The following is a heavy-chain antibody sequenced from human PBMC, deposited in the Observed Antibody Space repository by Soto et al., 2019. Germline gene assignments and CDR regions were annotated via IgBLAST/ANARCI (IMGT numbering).Heavy chain of an antibody. CDR2: ITYEGSNK. CDR3: AEARDANNWANNYGLAV. J-gene: IGHJ6*02. CDR1: GFIFAKYG. D-gene: IGHD1-1*01. V-gene: IGHV3-30*18. Sequence: QEQLVESGGGVVQPGRSLRLSCAASGFIFAKYGMHWVRQAPGKGLEWVAIITYEGSNKYYAYAVKGRFTISRDNAKDMVCLQMDRLRGEDTAVYYCAEARDANNWANNYGLAVWGQGTTVTSS.